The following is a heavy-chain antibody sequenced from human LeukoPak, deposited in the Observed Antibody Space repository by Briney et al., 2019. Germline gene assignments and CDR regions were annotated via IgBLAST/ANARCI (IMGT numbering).Heavy chain of an antibody. CDR2: IKVDGSEK. CDR3: VRWRWLQSEFDY. Sequence: GGSLRLSCAASGFTFSSYWMSWVRQTPQKGLEWVASIKVDGSEKFYVVSVKGRFTISRDNAQSSLSLQMNSLRVEDTAIYYCVRWRWLQSEFDYWGQGTLVTV. CDR1: GFTFSSYW. V-gene: IGHV3-7*01. D-gene: IGHD5-24*01. J-gene: IGHJ4*02.